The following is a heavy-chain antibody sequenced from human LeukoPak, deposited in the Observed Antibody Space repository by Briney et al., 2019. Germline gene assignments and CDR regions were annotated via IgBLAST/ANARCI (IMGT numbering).Heavy chain of an antibody. CDR3: ARVGSGWYKEDSRGYWFDP. Sequence: SETLSLTCAVYGGSFSGYYWRWIRQPPGKGLEWIGSIYHSGSTYYNPSLKSRVTISVDAFKNQFSLKLSSVTAADTAVYYCARVGSGWYKEDSRGYWFDPWGQGTLVTVSS. D-gene: IGHD6-19*01. V-gene: IGHV4-34*01. J-gene: IGHJ5*02. CDR2: IYHSGST. CDR1: GGSFSGYY.